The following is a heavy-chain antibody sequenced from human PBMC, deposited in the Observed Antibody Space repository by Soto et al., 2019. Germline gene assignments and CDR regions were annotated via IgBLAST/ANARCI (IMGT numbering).Heavy chain of an antibody. D-gene: IGHD2-8*02. CDR2: ISNDGLTK. J-gene: IGHJ4*02. V-gene: IGHV3-30*18. CDR1: GFTFSGAG. Sequence: PGGSLRLSCAASGFTFSGAGMHWVRQAPGKGLEWVTSISNDGLTKYYIDSVKGRFTISRDNSKNTVYLQMDSLRAEDMALYYCAKDRTNPWSIDYWGQGTLVTVSS. CDR3: AKDRTNPWSIDY.